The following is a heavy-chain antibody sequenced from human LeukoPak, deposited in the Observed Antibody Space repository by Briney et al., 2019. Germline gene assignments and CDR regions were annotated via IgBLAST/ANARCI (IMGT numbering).Heavy chain of an antibody. CDR2: IYTSGST. V-gene: IGHV4-4*07. CDR3: ARHEFASPFDS. J-gene: IGHJ4*02. CDR1: GGSISSYY. D-gene: IGHD2-21*01. Sequence: SETLSLTCTVSGGSISSYYWSWIRQPAGKGLEWIGRIYTSGSTNYNPSLKSRVSMSVDTSKNQFSLNLRSVTAADTAVYYCARHEFASPFDSWGQGTLVTVSS.